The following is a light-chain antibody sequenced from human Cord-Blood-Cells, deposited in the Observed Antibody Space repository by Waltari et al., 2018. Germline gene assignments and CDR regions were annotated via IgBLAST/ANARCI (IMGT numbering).Light chain of an antibody. CDR3: QQYGSSPPNT. CDR2: GAS. Sequence: EIVLTQSPGTLSLSPGERATLSYRASQSVSSSYLAWYQQKPGQAPRLLIYGASSRATGIPDRFSGSGSGTDFTLTISRLVPEDFAVYYCQQYGSSPPNTFGQGTKLEIK. CDR1: QSVSSSY. J-gene: IGKJ2*01. V-gene: IGKV3-20*01.